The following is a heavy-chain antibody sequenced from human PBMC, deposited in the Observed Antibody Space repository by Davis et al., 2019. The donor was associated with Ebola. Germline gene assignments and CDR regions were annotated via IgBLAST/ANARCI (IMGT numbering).Heavy chain of an antibody. CDR3: ARDSGSYLYYYYYGMDV. D-gene: IGHD1-26*01. J-gene: IGHJ6*02. Sequence: GESLKISCAASGFTFSNSAMSWVRQAPGKGLEWVSYISSSGSTIYYADSVKGRFTISRDNAKNSLYLQMNSLRAEDTAVYYCARDSGSYLYYYYYGMDVWGQETTVTVSS. CDR2: ISSSGSTI. V-gene: IGHV3-48*03. CDR1: GFTFSNSA.